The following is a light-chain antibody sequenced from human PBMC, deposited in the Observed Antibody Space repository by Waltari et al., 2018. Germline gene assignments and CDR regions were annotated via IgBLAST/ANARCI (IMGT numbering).Light chain of an antibody. CDR3: QQGNSNPS. V-gene: IGKV1-13*02. CDR1: QGISSY. J-gene: IGKJ2*03. Sequence: IQMSQSPSSLSVSVGDRVTITCRASQGISSYLNWYQQKPGKAPKLLIYYANSLASGVPSRFSGSGSGTEFTLTISSLQPEDFATYYCQQGNSNPSFGQGTKVEIK. CDR2: YAN.